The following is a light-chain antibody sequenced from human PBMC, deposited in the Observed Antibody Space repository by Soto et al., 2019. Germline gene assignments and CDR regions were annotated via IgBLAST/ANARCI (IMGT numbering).Light chain of an antibody. CDR2: EVS. Sequence: QSALTQPASVSGSPGQSITISCTGTSSDVGDNNYVSWYQQQPGKAPKLMIYEVSKRPSGVPDRFSGSKSGNTCSLTGSGLQAEDEAVYYCNSYAGSNNCVFGGGTQLTF. J-gene: IGLJ3*02. CDR1: SSDVGDNNY. CDR3: NSYAGSNNCV. V-gene: IGLV2-8*01.